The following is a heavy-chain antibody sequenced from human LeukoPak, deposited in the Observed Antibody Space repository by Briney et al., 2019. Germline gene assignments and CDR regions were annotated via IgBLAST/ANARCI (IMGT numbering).Heavy chain of an antibody. CDR3: ARLYYYDNSGYYNYYFYMDV. CDR2: IKQDGSEK. D-gene: IGHD3-22*01. V-gene: IGHV3-7*01. Sequence: PGGSLRLPCAASGFTFSSDWMSRVRQAPGKGLEWVANIKQDGSEKYYVDSVKGRFTISRDNAKNSLYLQMDSLRAEDTAVYYCARLYYYDNSGYYNYYFYMDVWGKGTTVTVSS. J-gene: IGHJ6*03. CDR1: GFTFSSDW.